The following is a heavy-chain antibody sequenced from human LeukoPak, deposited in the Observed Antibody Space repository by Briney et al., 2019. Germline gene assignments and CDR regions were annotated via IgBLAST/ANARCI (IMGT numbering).Heavy chain of an antibody. J-gene: IGHJ6*02. D-gene: IGHD3-3*01. CDR2: IYTSGST. V-gene: IGHV4-4*07. CDR3: ARDPPYDSWSQYTKNDYYYYGMDV. Sequence: PSETLSLTCTVSGGSISSYYWSWIRQPAGKGLEWIGRIYTSGSTNYNPSLKSRVTMSVDTSKNQFSLKLSSVTAADTAVYYCARDPPYDSWSQYTKNDYYYYGMDVWGQGTTVTVSS. CDR1: GGSISSYY.